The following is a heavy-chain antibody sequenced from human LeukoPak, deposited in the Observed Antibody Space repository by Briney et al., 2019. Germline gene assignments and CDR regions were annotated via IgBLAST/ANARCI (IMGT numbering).Heavy chain of an antibody. J-gene: IGHJ4*02. Sequence: KTSETLSLTCAVYGGSFSGYYWSWIRQPPGKGLEWIGEINHSGSTNYNPSLKSRVTISVDTSKNQFSLKLISVTAADTAVYYCARGLYSSSWYFSHFDYWGQGTLVTVSS. V-gene: IGHV4-34*01. CDR1: GGSFSGYY. D-gene: IGHD6-13*01. CDR3: ARGLYSSSWYFSHFDY. CDR2: INHSGST.